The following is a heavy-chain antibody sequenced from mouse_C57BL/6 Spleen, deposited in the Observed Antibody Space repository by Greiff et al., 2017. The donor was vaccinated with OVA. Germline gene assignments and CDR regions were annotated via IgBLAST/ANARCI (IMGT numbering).Heavy chain of an antibody. CDR2: IYPGDGDT. Sequence: VKLQESGAELVKPGASVKISCKASGYAFSSYWMNWVKQRPGKGLEWIGQIYPGDGDTNYNGKFKGKATLTADKSSSTAYMQLSSLTSEDSAVYFCARRGATIVTTSYFDYWGQGTTLTVSS. J-gene: IGHJ2*01. V-gene: IGHV1-80*01. D-gene: IGHD2-5*01. CDR1: GYAFSSYW. CDR3: ARRGATIVTTSYFDY.